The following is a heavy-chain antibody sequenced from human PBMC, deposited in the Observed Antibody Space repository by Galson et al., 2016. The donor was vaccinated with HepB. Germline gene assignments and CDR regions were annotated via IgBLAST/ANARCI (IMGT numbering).Heavy chain of an antibody. CDR2: ISTDNGDI. CDR3: ARTAVTGPSFFSF. V-gene: IGHV1-18*01. J-gene: IGHJ4*02. CDR1: GYTFIHYG. Sequence: SVKVSCKAFGYTFIHYGISWVRQAPGQGLEWMGWISTDNGDINYAQKFQGRLSMTTDTSTSTAYMELRSLRSDDSAVYYCARTAVTGPSFFSFWGQGTLVSVSS. D-gene: IGHD4-17*01.